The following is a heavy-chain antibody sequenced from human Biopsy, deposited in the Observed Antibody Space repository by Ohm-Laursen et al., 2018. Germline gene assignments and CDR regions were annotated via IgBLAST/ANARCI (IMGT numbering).Heavy chain of an antibody. CDR1: KFTVRTNS. CDR3: ARGSGSGFYFDQ. V-gene: IGHV3-66*01. J-gene: IGHJ4*02. CDR2: IYAGATT. D-gene: IGHD2-15*01. Sequence: GSLRLSCAASKFTVRTNSMSWVRLAPGKGLEWVSVIYAGATTYYPDSVKGRFTISRDNSRNTVYLQMDSLRGEDTAVYLCARGSGSGFYFDQWGQGTLVTVSS.